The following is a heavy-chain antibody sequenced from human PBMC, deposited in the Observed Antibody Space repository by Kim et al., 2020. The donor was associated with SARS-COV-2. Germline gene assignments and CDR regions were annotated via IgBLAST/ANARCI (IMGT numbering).Heavy chain of an antibody. V-gene: IGHV3-30*04. D-gene: IGHD3-16*02. Sequence: GGSLTLSCAASGFTFSSYAMHWVRQAPGKGLEWVAVISYDGSNKYYADSVKGRFTISRDNSKNTLYLQMNSLRAEDTAVYYCARGGYDYVWGSYRSDAF. J-gene: IGHJ3*01. CDR1: GFTFSSYA. CDR2: ISYDGSNK. CDR3: ARGGYDYVWGSYRSDAF.